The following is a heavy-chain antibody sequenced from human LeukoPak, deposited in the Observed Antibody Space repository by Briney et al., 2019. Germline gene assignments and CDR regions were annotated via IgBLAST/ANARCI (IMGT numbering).Heavy chain of an antibody. CDR2: INSDGSST. V-gene: IGHV3-74*01. J-gene: IGHJ4*02. CDR1: GFTFSSYW. Sequence: TGGSLRLSCAASGFTFSSYWMHWVRQAPGKGLVWVSRINSDGSSTSYADSVKGRFTISRDNAKNTLYLQMNSLRAEDTAVYYCARGDIVVVVAATHWGQGTLVTVSS. D-gene: IGHD2-15*01. CDR3: ARGDIVVVVAATH.